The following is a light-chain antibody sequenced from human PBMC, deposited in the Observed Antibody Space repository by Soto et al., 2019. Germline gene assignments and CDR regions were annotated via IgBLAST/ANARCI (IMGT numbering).Light chain of an antibody. J-gene: IGKJ1*01. CDR2: WAS. Sequence: DIVMTQSPDSLAVSLGERATINCKSSQSVLYSSNNKNYLAWYQQKPGQPPKALIYWASTRESGVSDRFSGSGSGTDFTLTISSMQAEEVAVYDCKKYYTTTWTVGQGKKVDIK. CDR3: KKYYTTTWT. V-gene: IGKV4-1*01. CDR1: QSVLYSSNNKNY.